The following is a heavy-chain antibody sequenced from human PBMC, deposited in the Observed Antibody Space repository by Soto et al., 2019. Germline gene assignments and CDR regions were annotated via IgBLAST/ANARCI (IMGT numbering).Heavy chain of an antibody. CDR2: ISSNGGST. D-gene: IGHD2-2*01. Sequence: GGSLRLSCAASGFTFSSYAMHWVRQAPGKGLEYVSAISSNGGSTYYANSVKGRFTISRDNSKNTLYLQMGSLRAEDMAVYYCARQLVPAAMYNDAFDIWGQGTMVTVSS. V-gene: IGHV3-64*01. J-gene: IGHJ3*02. CDR3: ARQLVPAAMYNDAFDI. CDR1: GFTFSSYA.